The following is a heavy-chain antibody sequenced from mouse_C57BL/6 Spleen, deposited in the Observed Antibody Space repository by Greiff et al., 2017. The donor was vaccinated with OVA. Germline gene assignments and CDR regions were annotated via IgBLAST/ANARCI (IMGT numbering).Heavy chain of an antibody. CDR1: GFTFSDYG. D-gene: IGHD2-1*01. Sequence: EVMLVESGGGLVKPGGSLKLSCAASGFTFSDYGMHWVRQAPEKGLEWVAYISSGSSTIYYADTVKGRFTISRDNAKNTLFLQITSLRSEDTAMYYCAMKGGNYYFDYWGQGTTLTVSS. CDR2: ISSGSSTI. V-gene: IGHV5-17*01. CDR3: AMKGGNYYFDY. J-gene: IGHJ2*01.